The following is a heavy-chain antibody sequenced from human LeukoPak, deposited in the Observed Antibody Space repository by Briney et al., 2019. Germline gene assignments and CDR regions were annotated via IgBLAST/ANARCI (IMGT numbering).Heavy chain of an antibody. D-gene: IGHD6-19*01. Sequence: SETLSLTCTFSGGSISSYYWTWFRQPPGKGLEWIGSFYNSGSTSYNPSLGSRVTISSDTSKNLFSLKLTSVTAADSAIYYCATTQQWLASYYWGQGTLVTVSS. CDR3: ATTQQWLASYY. V-gene: IGHV4-59*08. J-gene: IGHJ4*02. CDR1: GGSISSYY. CDR2: FYNSGST.